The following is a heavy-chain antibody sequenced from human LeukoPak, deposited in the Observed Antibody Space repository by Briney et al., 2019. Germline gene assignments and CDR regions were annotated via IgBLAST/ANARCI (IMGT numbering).Heavy chain of an antibody. V-gene: IGHV4-59*01. CDR1: GCTISSYA. J-gene: IGHJ3*02. CDR2: IYYSRST. CDR3: AGDLGSPPTYYYDSSGYYYGVAFDI. D-gene: IGHD3-22*01. Sequence: SETLSLTCTASGCTISSYARSWIRQPPGKGLEWMGYIYYSRSTNYNPSLKTRVTISVDTTNNQFSLKLSTVTAADAAVYYCAGDLGSPPTYYYDSSGYYYGVAFDIWGQGTMVTVSS.